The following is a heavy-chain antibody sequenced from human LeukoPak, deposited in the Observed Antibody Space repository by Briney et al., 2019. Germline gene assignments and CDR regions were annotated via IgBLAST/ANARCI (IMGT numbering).Heavy chain of an antibody. V-gene: IGHV3-30*02. CDR3: ATSKNGGGYDAFDI. Sequence: GGSLRLSCAASGFTFSRSGMHWVRQAPGKGLEWVTFIGYDGSKIYYADSVKGRFTISRDNSRNTLYLQMNSLRAEDTAVYYCATSKNGGGYDAFDIWGQGTMVTVSS. CDR1: GFTFSRSG. CDR2: IGYDGSKI. J-gene: IGHJ3*02. D-gene: IGHD4-23*01.